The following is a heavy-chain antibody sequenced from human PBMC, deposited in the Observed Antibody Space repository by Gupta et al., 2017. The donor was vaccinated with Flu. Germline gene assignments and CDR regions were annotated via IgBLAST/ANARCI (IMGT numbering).Heavy chain of an antibody. D-gene: IGHD2-2*01. V-gene: IGHV1-8*01. CDR2: MNPNSGDT. Sequence: QVQLVQSGAYVTMPGASVSVSCTTSGYAFNSFHINWVRQATGQGLELMGWMNPNSGDTGYAQKFQGRVTMTRDTSKNTADLELRSLSSGDTATYYCARRAGIDCSGNSCYFDNWGQGTLVTVSS. CDR1: GYAFNSFH. J-gene: IGHJ4*02. CDR3: ARRAGIDCSGNSCYFDN.